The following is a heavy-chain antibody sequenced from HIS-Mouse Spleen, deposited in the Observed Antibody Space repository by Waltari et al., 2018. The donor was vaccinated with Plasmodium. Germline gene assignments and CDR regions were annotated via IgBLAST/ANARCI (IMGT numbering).Heavy chain of an antibody. Sequence: EVQLVESGGGLVQPGGSLRLSCAASGFPFSSYWMSWFRQAPGKGLEGVANIKQDGSEKYYVDSVKGRFTISRDNAKNSLYLQMNSLRAEDTAVYYCASSWYWYFDLWGRGTLVTVSS. CDR1: GFPFSSYW. J-gene: IGHJ2*01. CDR2: IKQDGSEK. CDR3: ASSWYWYFDL. D-gene: IGHD6-13*01. V-gene: IGHV3-7*01.